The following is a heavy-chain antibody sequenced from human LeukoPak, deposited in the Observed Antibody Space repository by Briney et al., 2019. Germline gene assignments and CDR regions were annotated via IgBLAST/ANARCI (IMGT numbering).Heavy chain of an antibody. CDR1: GYSISSGYY. Sequence: PSETLSLTCAVSGYSISSGYYWGWIRQPPGKGLEWIGSIYHSGSTYYNPSLKSRVTISVDTSKNQFSLKLSSVTAADTAVYYCARDGAAAGTAFDYWGQGTLVTVSS. V-gene: IGHV4-38-2*02. CDR2: IYHSGST. J-gene: IGHJ4*02. D-gene: IGHD6-13*01. CDR3: ARDGAAAGTAFDY.